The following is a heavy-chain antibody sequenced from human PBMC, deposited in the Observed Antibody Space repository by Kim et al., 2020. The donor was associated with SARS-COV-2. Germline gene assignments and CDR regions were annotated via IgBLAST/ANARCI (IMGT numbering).Heavy chain of an antibody. D-gene: IGHD4-17*01. J-gene: IGHJ4*02. V-gene: IGHV4-39*07. CDR1: GGSISSSSYY. Sequence: SETLSLTCTVSGGSISSSSYYWGWIRQPPGKGLEWIGSIYYSGSTYYNPSLKSRVTISVDTSKNQFSLKLSSVTAADTAVYYCEISTTVTTRWGQGTLVTVSS. CDR2: IYYSGST. CDR3: EISTTVTTR.